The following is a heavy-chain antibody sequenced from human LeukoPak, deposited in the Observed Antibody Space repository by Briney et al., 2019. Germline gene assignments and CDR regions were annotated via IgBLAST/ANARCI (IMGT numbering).Heavy chain of an antibody. Sequence: GGSLRLSCVASGFTFSSYWMHWVRQAPGKGLVWVSRIKSDGSSTSYAGFVKGRFTISRDNAKNTLYLQMDSLGGEDTAVYYCAGDSDYGGCLRFDYWGQGTLVTVSS. V-gene: IGHV3-74*01. CDR2: IKSDGSST. J-gene: IGHJ4*02. CDR1: GFTFSSYW. D-gene: IGHD4-17*01. CDR3: AGDSDYGGCLRFDY.